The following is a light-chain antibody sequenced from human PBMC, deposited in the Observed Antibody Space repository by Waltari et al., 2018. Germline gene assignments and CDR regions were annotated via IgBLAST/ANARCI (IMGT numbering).Light chain of an antibody. CDR3: CSYAGDSLWV. V-gene: IGLV2-23*02. J-gene: IGLJ3*02. CDR1: SSDLGSYNL. Sequence: QSALTQPASVSASPGPSSTISCKGTSSDLGSYNLVSCYQQHPGKAPKVMIYDVTKRPSGVSNRFSGSKSGYTASLTVSGLQAEDESDYYCCSYAGDSLWVFGGGTKLTVL. CDR2: DVT.